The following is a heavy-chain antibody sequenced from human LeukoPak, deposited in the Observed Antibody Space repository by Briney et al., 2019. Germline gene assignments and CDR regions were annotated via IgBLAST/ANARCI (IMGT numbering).Heavy chain of an antibody. J-gene: IGHJ4*02. D-gene: IGHD6-25*01. CDR2: IDPSDSYT. CDR1: GYTFTSYW. CDR3: ARIPSGWDAFDY. V-gene: IGHV5-10-1*01. Sequence: GESLKISCKGSGYTFTSYWITWVRQMPGKGLEWMGRIDPSDSYTNYSPSFQGHVTISADKSISTAYLHWSSLKASDTAMYYCARIPSGWDAFDYWGQGTLVTVSS.